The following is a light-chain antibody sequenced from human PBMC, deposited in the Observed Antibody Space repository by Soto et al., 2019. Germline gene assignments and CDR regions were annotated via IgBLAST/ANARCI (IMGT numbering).Light chain of an antibody. CDR3: QQYNNWPIT. Sequence: EIVRTQSPATLSVSPGERATLSCRASQSVNIHLAWYQQKPGQAPRLLIYGASARATGIPARFSGSGSGTEFTLSISSLQSEDFAVYYCQQYNNWPITFGQGTRLEI. CDR2: GAS. V-gene: IGKV3-15*01. J-gene: IGKJ5*01. CDR1: QSVNIH.